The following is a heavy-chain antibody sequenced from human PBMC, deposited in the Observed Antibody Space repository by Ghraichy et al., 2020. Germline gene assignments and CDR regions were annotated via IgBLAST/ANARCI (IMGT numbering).Heavy chain of an antibody. D-gene: IGHD3-10*01. CDR1: GFTFSSYE. V-gene: IGHV3-48*03. CDR3: ARSMVRGVIIY. Sequence: GESLNISCAASGFTFSSYEMNWVRQAPGKGLEWVSYISSSGSTIYYADSVKGRFTISRDNAKNSLYLQTNSLRAEDTAVYYCARSMVRGVIIYWGQGTLVTVSS. CDR2: ISSSGSTI. J-gene: IGHJ4*02.